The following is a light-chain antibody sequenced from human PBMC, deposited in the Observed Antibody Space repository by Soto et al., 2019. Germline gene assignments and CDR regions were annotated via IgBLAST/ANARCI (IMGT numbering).Light chain of an antibody. J-gene: IGKJ1*01. CDR3: QHYHHWLWT. CDR1: QSVKSN. Sequence: EIMMTQSPATLSVSPGERATLSCRASQSVKSNLAWYQQKPGQAPRLLIYGASTRATGIPARFSGSGSGTEFTLTISSLQSEDSAVYYWQHYHHWLWTFGQGTKVEIK. V-gene: IGKV3-15*01. CDR2: GAS.